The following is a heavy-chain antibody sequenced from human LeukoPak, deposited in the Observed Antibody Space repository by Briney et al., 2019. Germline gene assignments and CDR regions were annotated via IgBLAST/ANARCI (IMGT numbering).Heavy chain of an antibody. Sequence: VASVKVSCKASGYTFTSYGISWVRQAPGQGLEWMGGIIPIFGTANYAQKFQGRVTITADKSTSTAYMELSSLRSEDTAVYYCARGGSHYYYYYMDVWGKGTTVTVSS. J-gene: IGHJ6*03. D-gene: IGHD6-6*01. V-gene: IGHV1-69*06. CDR2: IIPIFGTA. CDR1: GYTFTSYG. CDR3: ARGGSHYYYYYMDV.